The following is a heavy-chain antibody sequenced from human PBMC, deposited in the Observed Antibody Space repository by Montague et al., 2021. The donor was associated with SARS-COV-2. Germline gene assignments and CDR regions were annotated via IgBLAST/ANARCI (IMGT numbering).Heavy chain of an antibody. Sequence: PALVKPTQTLTLTCTFSGFSLTSDGVGVGWIRQPPGKALEWLALIFWNDDKRYNSSLKSRLTVTKDTSKNQVVLTMTNMDPLDTGTYYCAHSLLLSSLGDFDSWGQGTLVTVAS. CDR1: GFSLTSDGVG. CDR2: IFWNDDK. V-gene: IGHV2-5*01. CDR3: AHSLLLSSLGDFDS. D-gene: IGHD3-16*01. J-gene: IGHJ4*02.